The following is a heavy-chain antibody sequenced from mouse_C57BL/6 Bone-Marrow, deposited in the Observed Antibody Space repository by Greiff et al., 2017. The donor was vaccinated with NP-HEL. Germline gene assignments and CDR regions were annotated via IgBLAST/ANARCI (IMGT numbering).Heavy chain of an antibody. CDR1: GYTFTSYW. J-gene: IGHJ3*01. V-gene: IGHV1-69*01. CDR2: FDPSDSYT. CDR3: ARGEIYYGYGGFAY. D-gene: IGHD2-2*01. Sequence: QVQLQQPGAELVMPGASVKLSCKASGYTFTSYWMHWVKQRPGQGLEWIGEFDPSDSYTNYNQKFTAKSTLTVDKSSSTAYMQLSSLTSEDSADYYCARGEIYYGYGGFAYWGQGTLVTVSA.